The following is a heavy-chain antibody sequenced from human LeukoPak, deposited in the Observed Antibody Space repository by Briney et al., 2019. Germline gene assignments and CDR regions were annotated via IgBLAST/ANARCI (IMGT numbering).Heavy chain of an antibody. CDR1: GGSFSSYY. Sequence: PSETLSLTCAVYGGSFSSYYWGWIRQPPGKGLEWIGSIYYSGSTYYNPSLKSRVTISVDTSKNQFSLKLSSVTAADTAVYYCARRNLVGATTQFDYWGQGTLVTVSS. J-gene: IGHJ4*02. CDR3: ARRNLVGATTQFDY. D-gene: IGHD1-26*01. V-gene: IGHV4-39*01. CDR2: IYYSGST.